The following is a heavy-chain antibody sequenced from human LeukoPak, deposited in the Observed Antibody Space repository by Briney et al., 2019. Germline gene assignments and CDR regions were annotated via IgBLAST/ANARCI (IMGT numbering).Heavy chain of an antibody. CDR3: AKEILYSGSYPTRVVGLDN. Sequence: GGSLRLSCAASGFTFSSYAMSWVRQAPGKGLEWVSTISGSGDTTYYADSVKGRFTISRDNSKKLYLQMNSLRAEDTTVYYCAKEILYSGSYPTRVVGLDNWGQGTLVTVSS. CDR1: GFTFSSYA. D-gene: IGHD1-26*01. CDR2: ISGSGDTT. V-gene: IGHV3-23*01. J-gene: IGHJ4*02.